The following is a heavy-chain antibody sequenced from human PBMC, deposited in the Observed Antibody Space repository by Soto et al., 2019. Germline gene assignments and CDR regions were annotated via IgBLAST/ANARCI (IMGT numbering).Heavy chain of an antibody. V-gene: IGHV3-23*01. J-gene: IGHJ6*03. D-gene: IGHD2-2*01. CDR1: EFSVSSYV. CDR3: ASPRYFSSTSCYDYYYYYMDV. CDR2: INEGGAT. Sequence: GGSLRLSCAASEFSVSSYVMRWVRQAPGKGLQWVATINEGGATFYADSAKGRFTISRDNSRNIVYLQMNSLRAEDTAVYYCASPRYFSSTSCYDYYYYYMDVWGKGTTVTVSS.